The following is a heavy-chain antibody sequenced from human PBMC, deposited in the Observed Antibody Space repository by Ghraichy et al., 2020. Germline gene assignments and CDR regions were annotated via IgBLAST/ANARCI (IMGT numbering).Heavy chain of an antibody. Sequence: GGSLRLSCAASGFTVSGYYMSWVRQAPGKGLEWVSVIYRGGSTYYADSVKGRFTISSDNSKNTLYLQMNSLGADDRAVYYFARDSLIWGQGTMVTVSS. CDR1: GFTVSGYY. V-gene: IGHV3-66*01. CDR3: ARDSLI. J-gene: IGHJ3*02. CDR2: IYRGGST.